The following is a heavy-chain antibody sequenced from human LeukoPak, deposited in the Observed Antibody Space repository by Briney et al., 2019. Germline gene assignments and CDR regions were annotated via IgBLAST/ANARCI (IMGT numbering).Heavy chain of an antibody. CDR2: ISRSGSII. Sequence: GGSLRLSCAASGFTLSSHEMNWVPQAPGKGLEWVSYISRSGSIIYYADFVKRRFTISRDNTKNSLYLQMSRLRAEDTAVYYCARDPVGATTPDCWGQGALVTVPS. J-gene: IGHJ4*02. V-gene: IGHV3-48*03. CDR1: GFTLSSHE. CDR3: ARDPVGATTPDC. D-gene: IGHD1-26*01.